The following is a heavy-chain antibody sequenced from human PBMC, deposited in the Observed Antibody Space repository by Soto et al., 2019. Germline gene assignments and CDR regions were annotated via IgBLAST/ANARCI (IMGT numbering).Heavy chain of an antibody. CDR3: ARRGPIKQGKYNWFDP. Sequence: TSETLSLTCTVSGGSISSSSYYWGWIRQPPGKGLEWIGSIYYSGSTYYNPSLKSRVTISVDTSKNQFSLKLSSVAAADTAVYYCARRGPIKQGKYNWFDPWGQGTLVTVSS. D-gene: IGHD2-21*01. CDR1: GGSISSSSYY. CDR2: IYYSGST. V-gene: IGHV4-39*01. J-gene: IGHJ5*02.